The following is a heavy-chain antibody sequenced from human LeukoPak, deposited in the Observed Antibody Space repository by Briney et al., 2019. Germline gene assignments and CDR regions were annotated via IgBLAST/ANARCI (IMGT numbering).Heavy chain of an antibody. CDR1: GDSFSGHY. V-gene: IGHV4-59*11. Sequence: PSETLSLTCAVSGDSFSGHYWTWIRHPPGKGLEWIGYISYIGSTNYNPSLKSRVTISIDTSKNQFSLKLSSVTAADTAVYYCARDLLTVTKGFDIWGQGTMVSVSS. J-gene: IGHJ3*02. D-gene: IGHD4-17*01. CDR2: ISYIGST. CDR3: ARDLLTVTKGFDI.